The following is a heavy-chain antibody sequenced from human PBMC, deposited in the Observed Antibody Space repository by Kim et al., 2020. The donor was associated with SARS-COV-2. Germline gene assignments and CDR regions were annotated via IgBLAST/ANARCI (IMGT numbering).Heavy chain of an antibody. J-gene: IGHJ6*02. CDR2: INWDGGRA. CDR1: GFTFGDYG. V-gene: IGHV3-20*04. D-gene: IGHD3-10*01. CDR3: ARFSSYYYGSGSDGMDV. Sequence: GGSLRLSCAASGFTFGDYGMSWVRQAPGKGLEWVSGINWDGGRAGYADSVKGRFTISRDNAKKSLYLQMNSLRVEDTALYYCARFSSYYYGSGSDGMDVWGPGSTVTVSS.